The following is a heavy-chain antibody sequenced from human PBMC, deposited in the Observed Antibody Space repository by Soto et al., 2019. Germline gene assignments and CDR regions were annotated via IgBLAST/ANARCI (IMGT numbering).Heavy chain of an antibody. Sequence: SQTLSLTCAISGDSVSSNSAAWNCIRLSPSRGLEWLARTYYRSRWYNDYAVSVRSRITVNPDTSKNQFSLQLTSATPEDTAVYYCAGTTSHQWYYMDVWGKGTTVTVSS. D-gene: IGHD1-7*01. CDR2: TYYRSRWYN. CDR1: GDSVSSNSAA. V-gene: IGHV6-1*01. CDR3: AGTTSHQWYYMDV. J-gene: IGHJ6*03.